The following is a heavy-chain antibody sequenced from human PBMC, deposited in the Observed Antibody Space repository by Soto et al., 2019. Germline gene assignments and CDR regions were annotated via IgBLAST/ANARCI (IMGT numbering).Heavy chain of an antibody. V-gene: IGHV5-51*01. J-gene: IGHJ3*02. CDR2: MYPDDSDI. D-gene: IGHD2-8*01. CDR3: ATAYVYDFENTNYYRDAFDI. CDR1: GSSVSFYF. Sequence: NSSCKASGSSVSFYFSGCVRQMPGKGLEWMAIMYPDDSDIRYSPSFEAHVTISADKSTSTAFLQWSSLKASDTAMYYCATAYVYDFENTNYYRDAFDICGQRTLVTVSS.